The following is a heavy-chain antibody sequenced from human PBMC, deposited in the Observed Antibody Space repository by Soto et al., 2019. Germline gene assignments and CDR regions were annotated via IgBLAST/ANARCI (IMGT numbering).Heavy chain of an antibody. J-gene: IGHJ4*02. V-gene: IGHV5-51*01. Sequence: SGYSFTSYWIGWVRQMPGKGLEWMGIIYPSDSDTRYSPSFQGQVTISADQSINTAYLQWDSLKASDTAIYYCARPANTVADHFDLWGQGTPVTVSS. CDR1: GYSFTSYW. CDR3: ARPANTVADHFDL. CDR2: IYPSDSDT. D-gene: IGHD4-17*01.